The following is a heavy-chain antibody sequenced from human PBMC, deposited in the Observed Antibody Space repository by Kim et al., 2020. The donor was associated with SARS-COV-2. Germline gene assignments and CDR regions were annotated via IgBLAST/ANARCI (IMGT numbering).Heavy chain of an antibody. CDR2: ISYDGSNK. CDR3: AKDADSSGWCAGFGCYYYYGMDV. CDR1: GFTFSSYG. J-gene: IGHJ6*02. D-gene: IGHD6-19*01. Sequence: GGSLRLSCAASGFTFSSYGMHWVRQAPGKGLEWVAVISYDGSNKYYADSVKGRFTISRDNSKNTLYLQMNSLRAEDTAVYYCAKDADSSGWCAGFGCYYYYGMDVWGQGTTVTVSS. V-gene: IGHV3-30*18.